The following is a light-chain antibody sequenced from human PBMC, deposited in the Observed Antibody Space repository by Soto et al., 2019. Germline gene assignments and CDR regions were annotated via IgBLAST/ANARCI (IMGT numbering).Light chain of an antibody. CDR2: AAS. V-gene: IGKV1-39*01. J-gene: IGKJ1*01. CDR3: QQSYSTTWT. Sequence: DIQMTQSPSSLSASVGDRVTITCRASQSISSYLNWYQQKPGKAPKLLIYAASSLQSGDPSRFSGSGSATDFTLTSSSLQPEDFATYYCQQSYSTTWTFGQGTKVEIK. CDR1: QSISSY.